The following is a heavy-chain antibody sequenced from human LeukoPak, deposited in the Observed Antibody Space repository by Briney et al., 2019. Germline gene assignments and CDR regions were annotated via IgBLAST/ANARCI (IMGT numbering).Heavy chain of an antibody. D-gene: IGHD6-13*01. CDR2: ISGGST. CDR3: AKWRAAAGTARLYYYYYGMDV. V-gene: IGHV3-23*01. Sequence: PGGSLRLSCAASGFTFSSYAMSWVRQAPGKGLEWVSAISGGSTYYADSVKGRFTISRDNSKNTLYLQMNSLRAEDTAVYYCAKWRAAAGTARLYYYYYGMDVWGQGTTVTVSS. J-gene: IGHJ6*02. CDR1: GFTFSSYA.